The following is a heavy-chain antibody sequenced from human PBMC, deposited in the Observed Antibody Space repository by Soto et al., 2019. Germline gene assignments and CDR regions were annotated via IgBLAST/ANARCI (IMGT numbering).Heavy chain of an antibody. J-gene: IGHJ6*02. Sequence: QVQLVQSGAEVKKPESSVKVSCKASGGTFNRYAISWVRQAPGQGLEWMGGIIPIFGIGNDAQRFQGRVTITADESTGTAYMERSSLRSEDTGVYYCARSAITLFGVVSIPPHYCSEMDVWGQGTTVTVSS. D-gene: IGHD3-3*01. CDR1: GGTFNRYA. V-gene: IGHV1-69*01. CDR3: ARSAITLFGVVSIPPHYCSEMDV. CDR2: IIPIFGIG.